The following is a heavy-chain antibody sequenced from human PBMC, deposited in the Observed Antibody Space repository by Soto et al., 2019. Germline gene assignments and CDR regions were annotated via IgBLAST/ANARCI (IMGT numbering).Heavy chain of an antibody. J-gene: IGHJ4*02. CDR1: GYTFTSYG. CDR2: SSADNGNT. D-gene: IGHD2-15*01. Sequence: QVQLVQSGAEVKTPGASVKVSCEASGYTFTSYGISWVRQAPGQGLEWMGWSSADNGNTNYAQKFQGRVTMTTDTSTSTAYVELGSLRSDDTAVYYCAREYCSGGSCYGVDYWGQGTLVTVSS. CDR3: AREYCSGGSCYGVDY. V-gene: IGHV1-18*01.